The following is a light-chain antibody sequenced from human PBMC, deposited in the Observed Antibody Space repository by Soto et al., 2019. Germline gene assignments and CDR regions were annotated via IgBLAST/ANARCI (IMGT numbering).Light chain of an antibody. Sequence: IVLTQSPGTLSLSPGERATLSCRTSQRVSSGFLVWYQQKPGQAPRLLIYAASNRATGIPDRFSGGESGTDFTLTISRLEPEDFAVYYCQHFDRSSLTFGGGTKVESK. CDR1: QRVSSGF. CDR3: QHFDRSSLT. V-gene: IGKV3-20*01. J-gene: IGKJ4*01. CDR2: AAS.